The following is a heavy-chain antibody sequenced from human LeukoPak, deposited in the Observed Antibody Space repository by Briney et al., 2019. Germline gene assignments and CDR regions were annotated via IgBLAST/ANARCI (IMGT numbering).Heavy chain of an antibody. CDR3: ARHDEAGLEDYGMDV. V-gene: IGHV4-39*01. CDR1: GGSISSSSYY. CDR2: IYYSGST. D-gene: IGHD6-19*01. J-gene: IGHJ6*02. Sequence: PSETLSLTCTVSGGSISSSSYYWGWIRQPPGKGLEWIGSIYYSGSTNYNPSLKSRVTISVDTSKNQFSLKLSSVTAADTAVYYCARHDEAGLEDYGMDVWGQGTTVTVSS.